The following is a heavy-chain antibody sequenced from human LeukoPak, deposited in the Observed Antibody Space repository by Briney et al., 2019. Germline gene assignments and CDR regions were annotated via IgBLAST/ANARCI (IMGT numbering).Heavy chain of an antibody. J-gene: IGHJ4*02. CDR2: IWSDATEK. Sequence: GGSLRLSCAASGFTYSHYGMHWVRQAPGKGLEWVAVIWSDATEKYYGDAVKGRFTIPRDNSRNTLYLQMNSLRAEDTAVYYCAKDAQRGFDYSNSLENWGQGTLVTVSS. CDR3: AKDAQRGFDYSNSLEN. CDR1: GFTYSHYG. D-gene: IGHD4-11*01. V-gene: IGHV3-33*06.